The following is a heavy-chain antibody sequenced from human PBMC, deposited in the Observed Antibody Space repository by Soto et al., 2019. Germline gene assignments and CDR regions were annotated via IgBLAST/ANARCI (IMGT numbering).Heavy chain of an antibody. CDR1: GYTFTSYA. CDR3: ARDYDSSGYPPGHLDY. Sequence: ASVKVSCTASGYTFTSYARHWVRQAPGQRLEWMGWINAGNGNTKYSQKFQGRVTITRDTSASAAYMELSSLRSEDTAVYYCARDYDSSGYPPGHLDYWGQGTLVTVSS. CDR2: INAGNGNT. J-gene: IGHJ4*02. V-gene: IGHV1-3*01. D-gene: IGHD3-22*01.